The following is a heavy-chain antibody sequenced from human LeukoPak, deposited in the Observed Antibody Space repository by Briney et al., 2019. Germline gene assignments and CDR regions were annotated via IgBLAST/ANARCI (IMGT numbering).Heavy chain of an antibody. CDR2: ISGSGGST. CDR3: ARNRRRIVVVTASAFDI. J-gene: IGHJ3*02. Sequence: PGGSLRLSCAASGFTFSSYAMSWVRQAPGKGLEWVSAISGSGGSTYYADSVKGRFTISRDNSKNTLYLQMNSLRAEDTAVYYCARNRRRIVVVTASAFDIWGQGTMVTVSS. CDR1: GFTFSSYA. V-gene: IGHV3-23*01. D-gene: IGHD2-21*02.